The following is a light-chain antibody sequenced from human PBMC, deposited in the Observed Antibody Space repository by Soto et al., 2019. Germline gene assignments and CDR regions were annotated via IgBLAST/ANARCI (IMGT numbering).Light chain of an antibody. V-gene: IGKV3-15*01. J-gene: IGKJ4*01. Sequence: EKVMTQSPATLSVSPGERATLSCRANQNVKTRLAWYQQKPGQAPRLLIYDAFTRATGIPARFSGSASGTDFTLTISSLQSEDFAVYYCQQYDEWPLTFGGGTKVEIK. CDR1: QNVKTR. CDR2: DAF. CDR3: QQYDEWPLT.